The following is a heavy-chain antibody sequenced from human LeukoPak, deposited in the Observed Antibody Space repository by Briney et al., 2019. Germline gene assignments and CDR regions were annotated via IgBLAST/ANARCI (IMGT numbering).Heavy chain of an antibody. CDR2: IYYSGST. CDR1: GVSVSSGSYY. V-gene: IGHV4-61*01. Sequence: PSETLSLTCTVSGVSVSSGSYYWSWIRQPPGKGLEWIGYIYYSGSTNYNPSLKSRVTISVDTSKNQFSLKLSSVTAADTAVYYCARDFRYDILTGYYRGNYYYYGMDVWGKGTTVTVSS. CDR3: ARDFRYDILTGYYRGNYYYYGMDV. J-gene: IGHJ6*04. D-gene: IGHD3-9*01.